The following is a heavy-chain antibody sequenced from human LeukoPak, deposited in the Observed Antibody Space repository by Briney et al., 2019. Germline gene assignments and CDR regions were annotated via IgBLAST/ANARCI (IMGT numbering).Heavy chain of an antibody. CDR1: GGSISSYY. CDR3: ARVYGDYALGYFQH. V-gene: IGHV4-59*01. D-gene: IGHD4-17*01. J-gene: IGHJ1*01. Sequence: PSENLSLTCTVSGGSISSYYWSWIRQPPGKGLEWIGYIYYSGSTNYNPSLKSRVTISVDTSKNQFSLKLSSVTAADTAVYYCARVYGDYALGYFQHWGQGTLVTVSS. CDR2: IYYSGST.